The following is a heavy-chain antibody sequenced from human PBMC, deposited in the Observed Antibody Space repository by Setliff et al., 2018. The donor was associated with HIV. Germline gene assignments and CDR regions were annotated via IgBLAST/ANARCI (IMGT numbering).Heavy chain of an antibody. J-gene: IGHJ4*01. CDR3: ARRSACSLDDCPYDY. D-gene: IGHD2-21*01. V-gene: IGHV3-49*04. CDR2: IRSKAYGGTT. CDR1: GFTFGDYA. Sequence: PGGSLRLSCTASGFTFGDYAMSWVRQAPGKGLEWVGFIRSKAYGGTTEYAASVKDRFTVSRDDSKSIAYLQINSLKTADTAVYFCARRSACSLDDCPYDYWGRGTLVTVSS.